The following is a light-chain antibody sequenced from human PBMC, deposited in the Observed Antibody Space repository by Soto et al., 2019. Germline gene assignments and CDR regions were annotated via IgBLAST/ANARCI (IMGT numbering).Light chain of an antibody. CDR2: DAF. CDR1: QTVGSR. V-gene: IGKV1-5*01. CDR3: QQYNSYSYT. J-gene: IGKJ2*01. Sequence: DIQMTQSPSTLSASVGDRVSITCRASQTVGSRVAWYQQNPGKAPKLLIYDAFSLETGVPPRFSGSASGTDFTLTITSLQPDDFATYYCQQYNSYSYTFGQGTKLEIK.